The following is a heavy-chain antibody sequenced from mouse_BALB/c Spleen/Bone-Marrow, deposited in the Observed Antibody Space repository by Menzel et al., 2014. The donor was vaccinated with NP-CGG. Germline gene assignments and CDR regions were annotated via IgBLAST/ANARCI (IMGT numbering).Heavy chain of an antibody. CDR2: ITPYNDDT. V-gene: IGHV1-14*01. D-gene: IGHD4-1*01. Sequence: EVQLQESGPELVKPGASVKMSCKASGYTFTSYLIHWVKQKPGQGLEWIGYITPYNDDTKYNEKFKGKATLTSDKSSSTAYMELSSLTSEGSAVYYCARWGGTPYFDYWGQGTTLTVSS. J-gene: IGHJ2*01. CDR1: GYTFTSYL. CDR3: ARWGGTPYFDY.